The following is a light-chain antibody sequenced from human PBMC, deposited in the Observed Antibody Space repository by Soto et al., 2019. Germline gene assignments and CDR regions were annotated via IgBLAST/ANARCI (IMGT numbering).Light chain of an antibody. V-gene: IGKV3-11*01. J-gene: IGKJ5*01. CDR3: QQRSNWPVIT. CDR1: QSVSSY. CDR2: DAS. Sequence: EIVLTQSPATLSLSPGERATLSCRASQSVSSYLAWYQQKPGQDPRLLIYDASNRATGIPARFSGSGSGTDFTLTISSLEPEDFAVYYCQQRSNWPVITFGQGTRLEIK.